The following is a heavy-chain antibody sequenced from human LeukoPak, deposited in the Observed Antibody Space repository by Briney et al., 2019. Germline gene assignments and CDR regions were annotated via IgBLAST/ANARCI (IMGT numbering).Heavy chain of an antibody. J-gene: IGHJ3*02. Sequence: GGSLRLSCAASAFTFSSYSMNWVRQAPGKGLEWVSSISSSGSYIYFADSVKGRFTISRDNAKNSLYLQMNSLRAEDTAVYYCARDLHPFGLYYYDSSCRFDTFDIWGQGTMVTVSS. V-gene: IGHV3-21*01. CDR3: ARDLHPFGLYYYDSSCRFDTFDI. CDR2: ISSSGSYI. D-gene: IGHD3-22*01. CDR1: AFTFSSYS.